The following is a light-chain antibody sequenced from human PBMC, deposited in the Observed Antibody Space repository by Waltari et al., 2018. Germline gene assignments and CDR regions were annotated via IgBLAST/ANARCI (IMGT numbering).Light chain of an antibody. CDR2: RAS. V-gene: IGKV3-20*01. CDR1: PSVGRSS. Sequence: EIVLTQSPGTASLSPGERVTLSCRASPSVGRSSLAWYQQKPGQAPRLVIYRASRRATGIPDRFSGSGSGTDFSLTISRLEPEDFAVYYCQQHGTLPATFGQGTKVEIK. CDR3: QQHGTLPAT. J-gene: IGKJ1*01.